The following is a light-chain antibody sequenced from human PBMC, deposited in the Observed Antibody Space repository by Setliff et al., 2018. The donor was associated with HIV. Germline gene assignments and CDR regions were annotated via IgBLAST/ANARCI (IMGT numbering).Light chain of an antibody. Sequence: QSVLTQPRSVSGSPGQSVTISCTGTSSDVGRYKYVSWYQQHPGKAPTLMIYDVTKRPSGVPDRFSGSKSGNTASLTISGLQAEDEADYYCSSYITNSTSYVFGTGTKVTVL. J-gene: IGLJ1*01. CDR1: SSDVGRYKY. CDR2: DVT. V-gene: IGLV2-11*01. CDR3: SSYITNSTSYV.